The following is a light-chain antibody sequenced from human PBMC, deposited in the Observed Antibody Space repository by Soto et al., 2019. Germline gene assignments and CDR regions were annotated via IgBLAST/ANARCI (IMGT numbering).Light chain of an antibody. CDR3: QQADTFPLT. V-gene: IGKV1-12*01. J-gene: IGKJ4*01. CDR2: AAS. Sequence: DIPMTQSPSSVAASVGDRVTITCRASQGISSWVAWYQQKPGKAPNLLINAASSLQSGVPSRFSGSGSGTEFTLTISSLQPEDFATYYCQQADTFPLTFGGGTKVEIK. CDR1: QGISSW.